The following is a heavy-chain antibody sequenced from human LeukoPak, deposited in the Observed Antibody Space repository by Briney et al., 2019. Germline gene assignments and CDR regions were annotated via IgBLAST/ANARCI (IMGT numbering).Heavy chain of an antibody. CDR2: SDPEDGER. V-gene: IGHV1-24*01. CDR3: ARGGSGYDYSRSWFDP. J-gene: IGHJ5*02. CDR1: GKTLSDLS. Sequence: GASVKVSCKVSGKTLSDLSIHWLRQPPGKGLEWRGGSDPEDGERIYAQMFQGRVTMTEDTSIDTAYMELSSLRAEDTAVYYCARGGSGYDYSRSWFDPWGQGTLVTVSS. D-gene: IGHD5-12*01.